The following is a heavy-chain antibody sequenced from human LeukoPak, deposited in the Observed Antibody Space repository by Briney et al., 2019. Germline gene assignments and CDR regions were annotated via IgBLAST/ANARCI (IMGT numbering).Heavy chain of an antibody. Sequence: PSGTLSLTCAVSGGSISSSNWWSWVRQPPGKGLEWIGEIYHSGNTNYNPSLKSRVTISVDKSKNQFSLKLSSVTAADTAVYYCARGPPDGRSGYYKDDYYMDVWGKGTTVTVSS. V-gene: IGHV4-4*02. CDR3: ARGPPDGRSGYYKDDYYMDV. CDR2: IYHSGNT. J-gene: IGHJ6*03. CDR1: GGSISSSNW. D-gene: IGHD3-3*01.